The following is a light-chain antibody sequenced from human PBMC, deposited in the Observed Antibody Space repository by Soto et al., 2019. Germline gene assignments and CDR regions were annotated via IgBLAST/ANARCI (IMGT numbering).Light chain of an antibody. CDR2: DVS. CDR1: SSDIGGYNY. J-gene: IGLJ2*01. Sequence: QSALTQPASVSGSPGQSITISCTGTSSDIGGYNYVSWYQQHPGKAPKLMIYDVSNRPSGVSNRFSGSKSGNTASLTISGLQAEDEADYYCSSQAVSSTLVFGGGTKLNVL. V-gene: IGLV2-14*01. CDR3: SSQAVSSTLV.